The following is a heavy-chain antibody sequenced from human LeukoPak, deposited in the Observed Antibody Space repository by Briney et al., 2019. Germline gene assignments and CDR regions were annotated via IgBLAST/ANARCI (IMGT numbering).Heavy chain of an antibody. CDR2: IWYDGSNN. V-gene: IGHV3-33*01. Sequence: GGSLRLSCAASGFTFSSYGMHWVRQAPGKGLQWVAVIWYDGSNNYYADSVEGRFTISRDNSKNTLYLQMNSLRAEDTAVYYCARDEGLHMFDYWGQGTLVTVSS. CDR3: ARDEGLHMFDY. CDR1: GFTFSSYG. J-gene: IGHJ4*02.